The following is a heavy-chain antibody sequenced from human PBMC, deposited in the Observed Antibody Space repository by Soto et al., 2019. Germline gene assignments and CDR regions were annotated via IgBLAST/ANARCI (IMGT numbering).Heavy chain of an antibody. CDR2: IIPISGTA. Sequence: QVQPVQSGAEVKKPGSSVKVCCKASGGTFISYAISWVRQAPGQGLAWMGGIIPISGTANYAQTFQGRDTRTTNESTSTAYMELSSLRSEHTAVYYCARSQVSSTSLEIYYYYYYGMDVWGQGTTVTVSS. V-gene: IGHV1-69*01. J-gene: IGHJ6*02. CDR1: GGTFISYA. D-gene: IGHD2-2*01. CDR3: ARSQVSSTSLEIYYYYYYGMDV.